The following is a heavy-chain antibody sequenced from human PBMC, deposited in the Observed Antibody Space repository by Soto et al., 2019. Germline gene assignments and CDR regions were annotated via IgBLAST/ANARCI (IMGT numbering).Heavy chain of an antibody. D-gene: IGHD1-26*01. J-gene: IGHJ4*02. V-gene: IGHV4-30-2*01. Sequence: PSETLSLTCAVSGGSISSGGYSWSWIRQPPGKGLEWIGYIYHSGSTYYNPSLKGRVTISVDTSKNQFSLKLSSVTAADTAVYYCASLVGATSVDYWGQGTLVTVSS. CDR1: GGSISSGGYS. CDR3: ASLVGATSVDY. CDR2: IYHSGST.